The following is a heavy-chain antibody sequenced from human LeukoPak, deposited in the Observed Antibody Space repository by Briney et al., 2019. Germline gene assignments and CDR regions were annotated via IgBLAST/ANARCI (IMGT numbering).Heavy chain of an antibody. CDR3: ARDLPYCSGGSCYAFDY. Sequence: GGSLRLSCAASGFTFSSYWMSWVRQAPGKGLEWVANIKQDGSEKYYVDSVKGRFTISRDNAKNSLYLQMNSLRAEDTAVYYCARDLPYCSGGSCYAFDYWGQGTLVTLSS. CDR1: GFTFSSYW. CDR2: IKQDGSEK. J-gene: IGHJ4*02. D-gene: IGHD2-15*01. V-gene: IGHV3-7*01.